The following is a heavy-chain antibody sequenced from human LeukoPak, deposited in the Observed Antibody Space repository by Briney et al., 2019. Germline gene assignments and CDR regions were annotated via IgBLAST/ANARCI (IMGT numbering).Heavy chain of an antibody. CDR2: IRYDGSNK. J-gene: IGHJ4*02. V-gene: IGHV3-30*02. Sequence: GGSLRLSCAASGFTFSSYGMHWVRQAPGKGLEWVAFIRYDGSNKYYADSVKGRFTISRDNSKNTLYLQVNSLRAEDTAVYYCATNHPSITGRPYYFDYWGQGTLVTVSS. CDR1: GFTFSSYG. CDR3: ATNHPSITGRPYYFDY. D-gene: IGHD5-24*01.